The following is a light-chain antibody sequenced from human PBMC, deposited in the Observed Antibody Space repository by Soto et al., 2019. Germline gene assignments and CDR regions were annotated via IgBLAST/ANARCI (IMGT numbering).Light chain of an antibody. CDR2: RSS. Sequence: QSVLTQPPSASGTPGQRITISCSGSSSNIGSHSVNWYQQLPGTAPKLLIYRSSQRPSGVPDRFSGSKSGTSASLAISGLQSGDEADYYCALWDDSLNGQVFGGGTKLTVL. CDR1: SSNIGSHS. J-gene: IGLJ3*02. CDR3: ALWDDSLNGQV. V-gene: IGLV1-44*01.